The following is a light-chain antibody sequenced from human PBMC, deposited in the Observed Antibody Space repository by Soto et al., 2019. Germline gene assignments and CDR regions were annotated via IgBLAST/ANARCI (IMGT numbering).Light chain of an antibody. CDR1: SGHSSYI. V-gene: IGLV4-60*02. CDR2: LEGSGSY. CDR3: ETWDSNTHTV. Sequence: QSVLTQSSSASASLGSSVKLTCTLSSGHSSYIIAWHQQQPGKAPRYLMKLEGSGSYNKGSGVPDRFSGSSSGADRYLTISYLQFEDEAVSYCETWDSNTHTVFGGGTKLTVL. J-gene: IGLJ3*02.